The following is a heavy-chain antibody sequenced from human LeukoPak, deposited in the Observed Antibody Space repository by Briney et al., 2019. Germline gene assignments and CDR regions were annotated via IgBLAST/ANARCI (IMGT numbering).Heavy chain of an antibody. CDR3: ARSSNLHYFDY. J-gene: IGHJ4*02. V-gene: IGHV6-1*01. CDR1: GDSVSNNRAI. Sequence: QTLSLTCAISGDSVSNNRAIWIWIRQSPSRGLQWLGRTYYRSKWYNDYAVSVKSRITLNVDTSKNQFSLQLNSVTPEDTAVYYCARSSNLHYFDYWGQGTQVTVSS. CDR2: TYYRSKWYN.